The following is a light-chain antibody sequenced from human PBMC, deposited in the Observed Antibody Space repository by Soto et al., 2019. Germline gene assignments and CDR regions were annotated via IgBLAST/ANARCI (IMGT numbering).Light chain of an antibody. V-gene: IGKV3-11*01. J-gene: IGKJ5*01. CDR3: QQRSNWPT. CDR2: DAS. Sequence: EIVLTQSPGTLSLSPGERATLSCRASQSVSGSLAWYQQKPGQAPRLLIYDASNRATGIPARFSGSGSGTDFTLTISSLEPEDFAVYYCQQRSNWPTFGQGTRLEIK. CDR1: QSVSGS.